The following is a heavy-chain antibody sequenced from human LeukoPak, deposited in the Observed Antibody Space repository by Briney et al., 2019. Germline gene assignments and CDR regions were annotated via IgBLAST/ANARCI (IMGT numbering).Heavy chain of an antibody. Sequence: ASVKVPCKASGYTFTSYGISWVRQAPGQGPEWMGWISAYNGNTNYAQKLQGRVTMTTDTSTSTAYMELRSLRSDDTAVYYCACSGYYYDSSGYPSYFDYWGQGTLVTVSS. CDR1: GYTFTSYG. D-gene: IGHD3-22*01. V-gene: IGHV1-18*01. CDR3: ACSGYYYDSSGYPSYFDY. J-gene: IGHJ4*02. CDR2: ISAYNGNT.